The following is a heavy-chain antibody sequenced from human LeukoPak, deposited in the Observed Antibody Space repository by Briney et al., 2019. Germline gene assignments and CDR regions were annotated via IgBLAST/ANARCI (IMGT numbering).Heavy chain of an antibody. V-gene: IGHV4-4*09. CDR2: IYTSGST. CDR3: ARHSNFRSGYYLSWFDP. CDR1: GDSISSYY. D-gene: IGHD3-3*01. Sequence: QPSETLSLTCTVSGDSISSYYWSWIRQPPGKGLEWIGYIYTSGSTNYNPSLKSRVTISVDTSKNQFSLKLSSVTAADTAVYYCARHSNFRSGYYLSWFDPWGQGTLVTVSS. J-gene: IGHJ5*02.